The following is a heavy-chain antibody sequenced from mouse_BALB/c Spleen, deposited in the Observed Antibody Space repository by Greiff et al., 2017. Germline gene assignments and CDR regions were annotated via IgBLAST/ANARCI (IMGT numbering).Heavy chain of an antibody. D-gene: IGHD2-1*01. CDR3: ARPPYGNLWYFDV. CDR1: GFTFSSYG. V-gene: IGHV5-6-3*01. J-gene: IGHJ1*01. CDR2: INSNGGST. Sequence: DVQLVESGGGLVQPGGSLKLSCAASGFTFSSYGMSWVRQTPDKRLELVATINSNGGSTYYPDSVKGRFTISRDNAKNTLYLQMSSLKSEDTAMYYCARPPYGNLWYFDVWGAGTTVTVSS.